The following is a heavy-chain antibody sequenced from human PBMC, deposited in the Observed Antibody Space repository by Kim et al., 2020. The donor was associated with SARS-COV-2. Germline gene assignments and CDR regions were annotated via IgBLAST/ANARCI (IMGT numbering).Heavy chain of an antibody. CDR3: AGVARITVFGVVHSAFDI. V-gene: IGHV4-31*03. D-gene: IGHD3-3*01. J-gene: IGHJ3*02. CDR2: SYYSGIT. Sequence: SETLSLTCTVSGGSISSGGYYWGWIRQHPGKGLEWIGYSYYSGITYYNPSLKSRVTISVDTSKNQFPLKLGPVTAADTAVYYCAGVARITVFGVVHSAFDIWGQGTMVTVSS. CDR1: GGSISSGGYY.